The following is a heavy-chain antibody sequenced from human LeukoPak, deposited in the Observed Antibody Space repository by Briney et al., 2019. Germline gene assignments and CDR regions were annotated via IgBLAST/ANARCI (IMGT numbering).Heavy chain of an antibody. CDR1: GGTFSSYA. CDR3: ARDSGWNYILDY. Sequence: SVKVSCKASGGTFSSYAISRVRQAPGQGLEWMGGIIPIFGTANYAQKFQGRVTITTDESTSTAYMELSSLRSEDTAVCYCARDSGWNYILDYWGQGTLVTVSS. D-gene: IGHD1-7*01. CDR2: IIPIFGTA. J-gene: IGHJ4*02. V-gene: IGHV1-69*05.